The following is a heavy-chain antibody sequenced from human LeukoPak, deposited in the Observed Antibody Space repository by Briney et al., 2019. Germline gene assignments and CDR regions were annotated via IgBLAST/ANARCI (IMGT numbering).Heavy chain of an antibody. CDR2: IKQDGSEK. V-gene: IGHV3-7*01. CDR3: ASDRGYYFDY. D-gene: IGHD5-24*01. J-gene: IGHJ4*02. CDR1: GFTFSSYW. Sequence: GGSLSLSCAASGFTFSSYWMSWVRQAPGKGLEWVANIKQDGSEKYYVDSVKGRFTISRDNAKNSLYLQMNSLRAEDTAVYSCASDRGYYFDYWGQGTLVTVSS.